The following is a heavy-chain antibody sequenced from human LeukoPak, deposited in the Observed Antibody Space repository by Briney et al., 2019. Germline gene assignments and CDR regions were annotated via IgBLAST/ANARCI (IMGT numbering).Heavy chain of an antibody. CDR3: ARDNYAGANWFDP. CDR1: GGTFSSYA. Sequence: SVKVSCKASGGTFSSYAISWVRQAPGQGLEWMGGIIPIFGTANYAQKFQGRVTITTDESTSTAYMELSSLRSENTAVYYCARDNYAGANWFDPWGQGTLVTVSS. J-gene: IGHJ5*02. V-gene: IGHV1-69*05. D-gene: IGHD1-7*01. CDR2: IIPIFGTA.